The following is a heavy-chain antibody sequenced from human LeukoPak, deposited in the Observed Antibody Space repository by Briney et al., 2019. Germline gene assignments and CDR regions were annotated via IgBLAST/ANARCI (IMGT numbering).Heavy chain of an antibody. J-gene: IGHJ4*02. D-gene: IGHD2-15*01. CDR1: GFSFRNYW. V-gene: IGHV3-7*01. Sequence: PGGSLRLSCAASGFSFRNYWMGWVRQAPGKGLEWVANTKPDGSAEYYADSVRGRFSTSRDNANNLLYLQMNSLRAEDTAVYYCARDGGLHTNFDYWGQGTLDTVSS. CDR2: TKPDGSAE. CDR3: ARDGGLHTNFDY.